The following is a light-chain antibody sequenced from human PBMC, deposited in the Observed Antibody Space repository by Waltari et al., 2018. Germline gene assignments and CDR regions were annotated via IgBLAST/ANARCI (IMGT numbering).Light chain of an antibody. CDR3: LLSYSGGRGV. J-gene: IGLJ1*01. CDR2: DTS. Sequence: QAVVTQEPSVTVSPGGTVTLTCGSSTGAVTSGPYPYWFQQKPGQAPRTLIYDTSKKHSWTPARFSGSLLGGKAALTLSGAQPEDEAEYYCLLSYSGGRGVFGTGTKVTVL. CDR1: TGAVTSGPY. V-gene: IGLV7-46*01.